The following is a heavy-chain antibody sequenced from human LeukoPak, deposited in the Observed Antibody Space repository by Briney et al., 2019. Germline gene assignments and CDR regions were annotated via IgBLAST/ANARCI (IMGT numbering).Heavy chain of an antibody. J-gene: IGHJ6*02. CDR2: ISSSSSYI. CDR1: GFTFDDYA. CDR3: ARDAHYDFWSSYYYGMDV. D-gene: IGHD3-3*01. V-gene: IGHV3-21*01. Sequence: GGSLRLSCAASGFTFDDYAMHWVRQAPGKGLEWVSSISSSSSYIYYADSVKGRFTISRDNAKNSLYLQMNSLRAEDTAVYYCARDAHYDFWSSYYYGMDVWGQGTTVTVSS.